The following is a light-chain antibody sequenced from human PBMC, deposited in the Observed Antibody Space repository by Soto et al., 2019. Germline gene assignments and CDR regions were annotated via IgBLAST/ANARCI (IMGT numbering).Light chain of an antibody. CDR1: QSVSSSY. CDR3: QQYGRT. V-gene: IGKV3-20*01. CDR2: GAS. J-gene: IGKJ1*01. Sequence: EIVLTQSPGTLSLSPGERATLSCRASQSVSSSYLAWYQQKPGQAPRLLIYGASSRATGIPDRFGGSGSGTDFTLTTSRLEPDDFAVDYCQQYGRTFGQGTKVEI.